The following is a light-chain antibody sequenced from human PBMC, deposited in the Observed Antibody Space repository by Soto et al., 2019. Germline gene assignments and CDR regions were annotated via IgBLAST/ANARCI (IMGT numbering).Light chain of an antibody. CDR1: QSVTYN. CDR3: LKSVNWPLFS. Sequence: EIVLTQSPATLSLSPGERATLSCRASQSVTYNLVWYQQKHGQAPRLLIYYASNRATGVPARFSGSGFGTDFTLTISSLEPEDIAVHYFLKSVNWPLFSFAPGTKLDI. V-gene: IGKV3-11*01. J-gene: IGKJ3*01. CDR2: YAS.